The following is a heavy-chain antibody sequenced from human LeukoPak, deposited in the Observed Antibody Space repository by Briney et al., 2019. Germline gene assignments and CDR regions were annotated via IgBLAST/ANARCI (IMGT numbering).Heavy chain of an antibody. CDR1: GYTFTSYD. CDR3: ARGGQYQLLSSNWFDP. V-gene: IGHV1-8*01. Sequence: ASVKVSCKASGYTFTSYDINWVRQATGQGLEWMGWMNPNSGNTGYAQKSQGRVTMTRNTSISTAYMELSSLRSEDTAVYYCARGGQYQLLSSNWFDPWGQGTLVTVSS. J-gene: IGHJ5*02. CDR2: MNPNSGNT. D-gene: IGHD2-2*01.